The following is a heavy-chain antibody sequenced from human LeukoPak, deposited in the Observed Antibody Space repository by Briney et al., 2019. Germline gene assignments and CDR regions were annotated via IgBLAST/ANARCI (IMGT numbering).Heavy chain of an antibody. D-gene: IGHD1-26*01. Sequence: GGSLRLSCAASGFTFRSHWMHWVRQAPGKGLIWVSRIDGDESATYYGDSVKGRFTISRDNAKNTLYLQMNSLRAEDTAVYYCARRRDSGSLQHFDYWGQGTLVTVSS. V-gene: IGHV3-74*01. CDR3: ARRRDSGSLQHFDY. CDR2: IDGDESAT. J-gene: IGHJ4*02. CDR1: GFTFRSHW.